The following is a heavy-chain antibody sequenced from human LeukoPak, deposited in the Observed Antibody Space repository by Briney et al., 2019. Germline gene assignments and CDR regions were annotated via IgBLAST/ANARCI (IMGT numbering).Heavy chain of an antibody. D-gene: IGHD5-18*01. CDR1: GGSISSYY. CDR3: ASGYSYGPDAFDI. J-gene: IGHJ3*02. V-gene: IGHV4-59*08. CDR2: IYYSGST. Sequence: SETLSLTCTVSGGSISSYYWSWIRQPPGKGLEWIGYIYYSGSTNYNPPLKSRVTISVDTSKNQFSLKLSSVTAAGTAVYYCASGYSYGPDAFDIWGQGTMVTVSS.